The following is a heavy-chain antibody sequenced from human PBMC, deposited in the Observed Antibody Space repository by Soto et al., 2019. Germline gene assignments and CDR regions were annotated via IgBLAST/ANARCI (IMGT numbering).Heavy chain of an antibody. V-gene: IGHV3-21*01. CDR1: GFTFSGYS. CDR3: ARGLRNGFNV. Sequence: EVQLVESGGGLVKPGGSLRLSCVASGFTFSGYSINWVRQAPGKGLEWVSYISGPSIYIYYADSVKGRFTISRDNAKSAVYLQMNSLRAEDTPVYYFARGLRNGFNVWGQGTTGSVSS. CDR2: ISGPSIYI. J-gene: IGHJ6*02. D-gene: IGHD2-8*01.